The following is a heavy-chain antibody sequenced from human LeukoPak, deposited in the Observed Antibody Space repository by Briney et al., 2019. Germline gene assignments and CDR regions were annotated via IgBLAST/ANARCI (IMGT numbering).Heavy chain of an antibody. D-gene: IGHD5-18*01. J-gene: IGHJ4*02. Sequence: GGSLRLSCTASGFTFGDYAMSWVRQAPGKGLEWVGFIRSKAYGGTTEYAASVKGRFTISRDDSKSIAYLQMNSLKTEDTAVYYCTRIYSYASYDFDYWGQGTLVTVSS. CDR3: TRIYSYASYDFDY. CDR1: GFTFGDYA. V-gene: IGHV3-49*04. CDR2: IRSKAYGGTT.